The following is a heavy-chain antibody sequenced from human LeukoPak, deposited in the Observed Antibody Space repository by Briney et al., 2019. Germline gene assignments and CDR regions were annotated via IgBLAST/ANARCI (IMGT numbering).Heavy chain of an antibody. CDR2: ISGVGGST. CDR1: GFTFSTYA. V-gene: IGHV3-23*01. D-gene: IGHD2-2*01. J-gene: IGHJ6*02. CDR3: AKGHQSCSSTSCLIYYYHYGIDV. Sequence: GGSLRLSCAASGFTFSTYAMTWVRQTPGKGLEWVSAISGVGGSTNYADSVKGRFTISRDNSKNTLYLQMNSLRVQDTAVYYCAKGHQSCSSTSCLIYYYHYGIDVWGQGTTVTVSS.